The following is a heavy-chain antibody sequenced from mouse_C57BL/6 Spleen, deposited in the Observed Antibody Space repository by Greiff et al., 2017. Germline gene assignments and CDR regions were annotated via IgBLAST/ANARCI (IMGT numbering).Heavy chain of an antibody. D-gene: IGHD1-1*01. J-gene: IGHJ2*01. Sequence: EVQLQQSGTVLARPGASVKMSCKTSGYTFTSYWMHWVKQRPGQGLEWIGAIYPGNSGTSYNQKFKGKAKLTAVTSASTAYMELSSLTNEDSAVYYCTKSYYYGSSPFDYWGQGTTLTVSS. CDR1: GYTFTSYW. CDR2: IYPGNSGT. V-gene: IGHV1-5*01. CDR3: TKSYYYGSSPFDY.